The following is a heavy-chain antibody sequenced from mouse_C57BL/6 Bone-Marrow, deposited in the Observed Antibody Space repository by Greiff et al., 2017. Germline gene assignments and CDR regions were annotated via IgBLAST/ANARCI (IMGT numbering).Heavy chain of an antibody. CDR3: ARQSDY. J-gene: IGHJ2*01. Sequence: EVKLVESGGGLVKPGGSLTLSCAASGFTFSDYGMHWVRQAPERGLEWVAYISSGSSTIYYADTVKGRFTISRNNAKNTLFLQMTRLGSEDTAMYYCARQSDYWGQGTTLTVSS. CDR2: ISSGSSTI. V-gene: IGHV5-17*01. CDR1: GFTFSDYG.